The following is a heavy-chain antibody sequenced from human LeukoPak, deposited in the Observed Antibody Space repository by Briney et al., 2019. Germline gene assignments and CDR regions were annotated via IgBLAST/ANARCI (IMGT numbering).Heavy chain of an antibody. V-gene: IGHV4-61*02. J-gene: IGHJ4*02. CDR3: AKVAMYYYGSETYFFFDD. Sequence: SETLSLTCTVSGDSISSGDYYWSWIRQPAGKGLEWIGRISSSGSTNYNPSLKSRVTISVDTSKKEFSLNLTSVTAADTAVYYCAKVAMYYYGSETYFFFDDWGQGILVTVSS. CDR2: ISSSGST. CDR1: GDSISSGDYY. D-gene: IGHD3-10*01.